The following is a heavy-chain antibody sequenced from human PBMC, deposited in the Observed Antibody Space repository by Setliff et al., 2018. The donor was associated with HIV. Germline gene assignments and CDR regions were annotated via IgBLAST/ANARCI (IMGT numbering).Heavy chain of an antibody. CDR2: ISATGTTV. V-gene: IGHV3-23*01. CDR3: VRDQLRWPERWDFDF. Sequence: GGSLRLSCAASGFTFTSYAMNWVRQAPGEGLEWLSYISATGTTVSYADSVRGRFIISRDSVRNVLYLQMKSLRVEDTATYDCVRDQLRWPERWDFDFWGQGTLVTVSS. D-gene: IGHD2-2*01. CDR1: GFTFTSYA. J-gene: IGHJ4*02.